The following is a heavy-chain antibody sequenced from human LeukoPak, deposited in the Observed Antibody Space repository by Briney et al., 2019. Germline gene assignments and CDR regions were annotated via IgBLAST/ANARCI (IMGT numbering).Heavy chain of an antibody. V-gene: IGHV1-2*02. CDR2: INPNSGGT. CDR3: ARVATPAVWGSYPVADWFDP. D-gene: IGHD3-16*02. CDR1: GYTFTGYY. J-gene: IGHJ5*02. Sequence: ASVKVSCKASGYTFTGYYMHWLRQAPGQGLEWMGWINPNSGGTNYAQKFQGRVTMTRDTSISTAYTELSRLRSDDTAVYYCARVATPAVWGSYPVADWFDPWGQGTLVTVSS.